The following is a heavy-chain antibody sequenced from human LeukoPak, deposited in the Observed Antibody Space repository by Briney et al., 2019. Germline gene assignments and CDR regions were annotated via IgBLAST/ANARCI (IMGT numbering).Heavy chain of an antibody. Sequence: GGSLRLSCAASGFTFTSYVMNWVRQAPGKRLEWVSAISGSSTTYYADSVKGRFTISRDNAKNSLYLQMNSLRDEDTAVYYCARNSWLAFDIWGQGTTVTVSS. D-gene: IGHD6-13*01. V-gene: IGHV3-69-1*01. CDR2: ISGSSTT. J-gene: IGHJ3*02. CDR1: GFTFTSYV. CDR3: ARNSWLAFDI.